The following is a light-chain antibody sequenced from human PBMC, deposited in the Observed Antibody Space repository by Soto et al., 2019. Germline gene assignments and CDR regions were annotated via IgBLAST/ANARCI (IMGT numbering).Light chain of an antibody. J-gene: IGKJ1*01. CDR1: QSISSW. Sequence: DIQMTQSPSTLSASVGDRVTITCRASQSISSWLAWYQQKPGRAPKVLIFDASSLESGVPSRFSGSGSATEFTLTISSLQPEDVATYYCLQNYNYPWTFGQGTKVDIK. CDR2: DAS. V-gene: IGKV1-5*01. CDR3: LQNYNYPWT.